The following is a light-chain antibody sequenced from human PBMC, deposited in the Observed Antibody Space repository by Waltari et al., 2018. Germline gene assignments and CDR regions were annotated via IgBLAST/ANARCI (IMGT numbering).Light chain of an antibody. CDR1: SGHSDYS. CDR3: QTWGTGFVV. J-gene: IGLJ2*01. Sequence: QLALTQSPSASASLGASVKLTCTLSSGHSDYSIASHQQQPEKGPRYLMKLDSDGSHTMGDGIPHRFSGSSSGAERYLTISSLQYEDEADYYCQTWGTGFVVFGGGTKLTVL. V-gene: IGLV4-69*01. CDR2: LDSDGSH.